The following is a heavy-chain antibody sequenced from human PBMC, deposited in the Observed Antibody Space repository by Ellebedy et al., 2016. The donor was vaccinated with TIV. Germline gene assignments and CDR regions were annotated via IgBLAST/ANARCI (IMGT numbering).Heavy chain of an antibody. Sequence: GGSLRLSCAASGFTFSSYGMHWVRQAPGKGLEWVAVIWYDGSNKYYADSVKGRFTISRDNSKNTLYLQMNSLRAEDTAEYYCARDPMDIAVGVGWFDPWGQGTPVTVSS. D-gene: IGHD5-12*01. CDR3: ARDPMDIAVGVGWFDP. CDR2: IWYDGSNK. CDR1: GFTFSSYG. J-gene: IGHJ5*02. V-gene: IGHV3-33*08.